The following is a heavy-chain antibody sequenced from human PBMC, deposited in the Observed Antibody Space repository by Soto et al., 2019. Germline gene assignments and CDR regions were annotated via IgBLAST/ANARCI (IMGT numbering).Heavy chain of an antibody. Sequence: PSETLSLTCAVSGYSISSSNWWGWLRQPPGKGLEWIGYIYYSGSTYYNPSLKSRVTMSVDTSNNQLSLKPSSVTPVDTAVYSCARTRGMLRDNWFDPGGQGTLVTVSS. J-gene: IGHJ5*02. CDR3: ARTRGMLRDNWFDP. CDR2: IYYSGST. CDR1: GYSISSSNW. V-gene: IGHV4-28*01. D-gene: IGHD3-16*01.